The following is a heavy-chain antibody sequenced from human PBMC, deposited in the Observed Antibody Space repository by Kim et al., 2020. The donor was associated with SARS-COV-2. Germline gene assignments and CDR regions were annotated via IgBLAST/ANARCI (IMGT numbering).Heavy chain of an antibody. J-gene: IGHJ5*02. V-gene: IGHV5-51*01. D-gene: IGHD3-10*01. CDR3: ARSRVRGEEGFDT. Sequence: YSTSFQGQVTISADKSISTAYLQWSGLKASDTARYYCARSRVRGEEGFDTWGQGTLVTVSS.